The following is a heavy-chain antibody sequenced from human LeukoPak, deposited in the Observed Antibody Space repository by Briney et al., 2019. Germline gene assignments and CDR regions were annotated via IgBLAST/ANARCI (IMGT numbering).Heavy chain of an antibody. CDR2: IKEDGSKK. CDR1: GFTFSRYW. D-gene: IGHD3-22*01. Sequence: GGSLRLSWAASGFTFSRYWMTWVRQAPGKGLEWVANIKEDGSKKNYVDSAKGRFTISRDNAKNSLYLQMNSLRAEDTAIYYCATPLDYYDSSGYHQGGDWGQGTLVTVSS. CDR3: ATPLDYYDSSGYHQGGD. V-gene: IGHV3-7*03. J-gene: IGHJ4*02.